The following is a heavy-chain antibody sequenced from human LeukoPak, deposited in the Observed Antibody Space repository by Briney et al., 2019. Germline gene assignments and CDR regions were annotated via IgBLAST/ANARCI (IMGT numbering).Heavy chain of an antibody. Sequence: SETLSLTCTVSGGSISSYYWSWIRQPAGKGLEWIGRIYSGGITNNYNPSLKSRVTISLYTSNNKFYLKVRSVTAADTAVYYCAREGLSVGDSNYWGQGTLVTVSS. D-gene: IGHD4-17*01. CDR2: IYSGGITN. CDR1: GGSISSYY. CDR3: AREGLSVGDSNY. J-gene: IGHJ4*02. V-gene: IGHV4-4*07.